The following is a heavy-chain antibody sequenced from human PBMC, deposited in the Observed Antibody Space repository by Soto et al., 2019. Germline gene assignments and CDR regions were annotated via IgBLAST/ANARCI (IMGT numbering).Heavy chain of an antibody. CDR1: GFIFGYYV. Sequence: GGSLRLSCEGSGFIFGYYVGHWVRQAPGRGLEWVTAISSSGDNEFYADSVKGRFTISRDNSRNTMYVQIHSLTSEDTAVYYCARTNYDNGGFLDAFDLWGQGTVVTVS. CDR2: ISSSGDNE. J-gene: IGHJ3*01. V-gene: IGHV3-30*03. D-gene: IGHD3-22*01. CDR3: ARTNYDNGGFLDAFDL.